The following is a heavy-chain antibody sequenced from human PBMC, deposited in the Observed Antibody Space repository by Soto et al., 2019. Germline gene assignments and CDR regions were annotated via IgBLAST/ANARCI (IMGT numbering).Heavy chain of an antibody. D-gene: IGHD3-22*01. J-gene: IGHJ4*02. CDR3: ARGGYYDSSGYYYGY. CDR2: ISSNGGST. V-gene: IGHV3-64*01. CDR1: GFTFDDYA. Sequence: EVQLVESGGGLVQPGRSLRLSCAASGFTFDDYAMHWVRQAPGKGLEYVSAISSNGGSTYYANSVKGRFTISRDNSKNTLYLQMGSLRAEDMAVYYCARGGYYDSSGYYYGYWGQGTLVTVSS.